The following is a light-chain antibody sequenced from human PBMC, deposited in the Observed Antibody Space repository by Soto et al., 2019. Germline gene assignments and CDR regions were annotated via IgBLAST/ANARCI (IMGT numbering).Light chain of an antibody. J-gene: IGLJ3*02. Sequence: QSVLTQPPSVSGSPGQSVTISCTGTSTDFVSYNRVSWYQQPPGTAPKLIIYEASNRPSGVPDRFSGSKSGTSASLAISGLHSEDGVDYYCASWDDRLNGPVFGGGTKLTVL. CDR2: EAS. V-gene: IGLV2-18*01. CDR1: STDFVSYNR. CDR3: ASWDDRLNGPV.